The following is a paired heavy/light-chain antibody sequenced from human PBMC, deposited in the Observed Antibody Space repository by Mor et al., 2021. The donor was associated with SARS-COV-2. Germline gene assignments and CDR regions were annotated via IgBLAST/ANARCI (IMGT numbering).Heavy chain of an antibody. CDR1: GFSISTYG. J-gene: IGHJ4*02. Sequence: QVQLVESGGGVVQPGWSLRLSCAASGFSISTYGMHWVRQSPGKGLEWVAVVWYDGSNPYYAESVKGRFTISRDNSKNTLYLQMNSLRAEDTAIYYCARGSFGVIVDYWGQGTLVTVSS. CDR3: ARGSFGVIVDY. CDR2: VWYDGSNP. V-gene: IGHV3-33*01. D-gene: IGHD3-3*01.
Light chain of an antibody. CDR3: SSYTSSSTYV. J-gene: IGLJ1*01. V-gene: IGLV2-14*01. CDR2: EVS. Sequence: QSVLTQPASVSGSPGQPITISCTGTSSDVGGYNYVSWYQQHPGKAPNLMIYEVSNRPSGVSNRFSGSKSGNTASLTISGLQAEDEADYYCSSYTSSSTYVFGTGTKVTVL. CDR1: SSDVGGYNY.